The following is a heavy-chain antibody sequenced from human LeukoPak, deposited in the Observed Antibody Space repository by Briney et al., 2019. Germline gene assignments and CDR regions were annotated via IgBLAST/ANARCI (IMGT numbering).Heavy chain of an antibody. CDR1: GYTFTSYA. Sequence: GASVRVSCKASGYTFTSYAMNWVRQAPGQGLEWMGRINTNTGNPTYAQGFTGRFVFSLDTSVSTAYLQISSLKAEDTAVHYCARDFRYYGSGSYYAPGYWGQGTLVTVSS. CDR3: ARDFRYYGSGSYYAPGY. D-gene: IGHD3-10*01. V-gene: IGHV7-4-1*02. CDR2: INTNTGNP. J-gene: IGHJ4*02.